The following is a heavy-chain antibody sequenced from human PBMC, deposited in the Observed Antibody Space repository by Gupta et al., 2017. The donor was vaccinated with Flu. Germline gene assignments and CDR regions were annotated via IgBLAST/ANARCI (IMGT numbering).Heavy chain of an antibody. CDR1: GGSISSSSYY. CDR3: ARGDYDSSGDYQQGYYYYYGMDV. Sequence: QLQLQESGPGLVKPSETLSLTCTVSGGSISSSSYYWGWIRQPPGKGLEWIGSIYYSGSTYYNPSLKSRVTISVDTSKNQFSLKLSSVTAAETAVYYCARGDYDSSGDYQQGYYYYYGMDVWGQGTTVTGSS. J-gene: IGHJ6*02. CDR2: IYYSGST. D-gene: IGHD3-22*01. V-gene: IGHV4-39*01.